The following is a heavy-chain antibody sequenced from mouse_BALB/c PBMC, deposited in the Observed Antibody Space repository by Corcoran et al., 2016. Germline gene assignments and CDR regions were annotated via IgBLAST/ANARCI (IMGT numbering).Heavy chain of an antibody. CDR3: ANWDWYFDV. D-gene: IGHD4-1*01. J-gene: IGHJ1*01. CDR1: GFNIKDTY. V-gene: IGHV14-3*02. CDR2: IDPANGNT. Sequence: EVQLQQSGAELVQPGASAKLSCTASGFNIKDTYMHWVKQRPEQGLEWIGRIDPANGNTKYDPKFQGKATITADTSSNTAYLQLSSLTSEDTAVYYCANWDWYFDVWGAGTTVTVSS.